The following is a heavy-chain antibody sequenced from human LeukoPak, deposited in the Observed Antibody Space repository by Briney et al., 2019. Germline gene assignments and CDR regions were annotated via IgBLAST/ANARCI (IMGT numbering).Heavy chain of an antibody. CDR1: GFTFSNYW. D-gene: IGHD1-14*01. V-gene: IGHV3-7*01. CDR2: IKQDGSEK. CDR3: ARAMVWDHGDY. J-gene: IGHJ4*02. Sequence: GGSLRLSCAASGFTFSNYWMTWVRQAPGKGLEWVANIKQDGSEKYYVDSVKGRFTISRDNAKNSLYLQMNSLRAEDTAVYYCARAMVWDHGDYWGQGTLVTVSS.